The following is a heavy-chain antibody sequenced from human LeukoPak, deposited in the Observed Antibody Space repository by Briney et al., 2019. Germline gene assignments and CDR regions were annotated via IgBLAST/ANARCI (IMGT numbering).Heavy chain of an antibody. J-gene: IGHJ4*02. V-gene: IGHV2-5*02. CDR1: GFSLGTSGVG. Sequence: SGPTLVNPTQTLTLTCTFSGFSLGTSGVGVGWIRQPPGKALEWLALIYWDDDKRYSPSLKSRLTITKDTSKNQVVLTMTNMDPVDTATYYCAHGPIAVAGLSFDYWGQGTLVTVSS. CDR3: AHGPIAVAGLSFDY. CDR2: IYWDDDK. D-gene: IGHD6-19*01.